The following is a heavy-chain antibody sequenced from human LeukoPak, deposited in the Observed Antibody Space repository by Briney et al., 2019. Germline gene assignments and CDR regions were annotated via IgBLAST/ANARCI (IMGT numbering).Heavy chain of an antibody. CDR3: ARDGMVVNAFDI. Sequence: SETLSLTCTVSGGSISSYYWSWIRQPPGKGLEWIGYIYYSGSTNYNPSLKSRVTISVDTSKNQFSLELSSVTAADTAVYYCARDGMVVNAFDIWGQGTMVTVSS. CDR2: IYYSGST. CDR1: GGSISSYY. D-gene: IGHD2-15*01. J-gene: IGHJ3*02. V-gene: IGHV4-59*01.